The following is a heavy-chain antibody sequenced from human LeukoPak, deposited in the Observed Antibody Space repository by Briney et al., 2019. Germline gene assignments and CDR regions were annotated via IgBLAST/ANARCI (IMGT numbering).Heavy chain of an antibody. D-gene: IGHD1-20*01. V-gene: IGHV1-2*02. CDR1: GYTFTGYY. J-gene: IGHJ4*02. CDR3: AGLPRYNWNEPLDY. CDR2: INPNSGGT. Sequence: GASVKVPCKASGYTFTGYYMHWVRQAPGQGLEWMGWINPNSGGTKYAQKFQGRVTMTRDTSINTAYMELIRLTYDDTAVYYCAGLPRYNWNEPLDYWGQGTLVTVSS.